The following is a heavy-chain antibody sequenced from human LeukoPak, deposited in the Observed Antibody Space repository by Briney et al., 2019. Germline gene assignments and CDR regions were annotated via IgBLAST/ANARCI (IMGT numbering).Heavy chain of an antibody. CDR3: ARDPGIYGGYLRY. D-gene: IGHD5-12*01. CDR2: ISSSSTYI. CDR1: GFSFSSYW. J-gene: IGHJ4*02. V-gene: IGHV3-21*01. Sequence: GGSLRLSCAASGFSFSSYWMSWVRQAPGKGLEWVSSISSSSTYIYYADSVKGRFTISRDNAKNSLYLQMNSLRAEDTAVYYCARDPGIYGGYLRYWGQGTLVTVSS.